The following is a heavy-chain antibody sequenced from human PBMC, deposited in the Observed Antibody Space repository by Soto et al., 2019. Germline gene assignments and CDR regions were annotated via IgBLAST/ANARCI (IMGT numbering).Heavy chain of an antibody. V-gene: IGHV3-30*04. CDR1: GFTFNTNA. CDR2: VSYDGNVQ. CDR3: ARAGILGAAPRNYVDC. D-gene: IGHD1-26*01. Sequence: QVQLVESGGGVVQPGRSLGLSCAASGFTFNTNAIHWVRQAPGKGLEWVAVVSYDGNVQYYADSVKGRFTISRDNSKNMVYLQMNSLRGEDTAVYYCARAGILGAAPRNYVDCRGQGTLVFVSS. J-gene: IGHJ4*02.